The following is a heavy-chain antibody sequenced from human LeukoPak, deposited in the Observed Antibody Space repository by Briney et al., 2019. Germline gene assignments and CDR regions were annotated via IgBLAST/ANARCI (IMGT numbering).Heavy chain of an antibody. V-gene: IGHV1-69*06. D-gene: IGHD2-2*01. CDR2: IIPMFGTA. Sequence: ASVKVSCKASGGTFSSYEISWVRQAPGQGLEWMGGIIPMFGTAKYAQKFQGRVTITADKSTSTAYMELSSLRFEDTAVYYCASGTTDIVVVPATLRNYYFDYWGQGTLVTVSS. J-gene: IGHJ4*02. CDR3: ASGTTDIVVVPATLRNYYFDY. CDR1: GGTFSSYE.